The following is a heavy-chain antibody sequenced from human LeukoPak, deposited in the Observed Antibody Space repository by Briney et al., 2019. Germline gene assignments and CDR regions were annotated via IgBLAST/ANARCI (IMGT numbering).Heavy chain of an antibody. CDR2: ISSSISTI. CDR1: GFTFSSYS. V-gene: IGHV3-48*01. D-gene: IGHD6-13*01. J-gene: IGHJ4*02. Sequence: PGGSLRLSCAASGFTFSSYSMNWVRQAPGKGLEWVSYISSSISTIYYADSVKGRFTISRDNAKNSLYLQMNSLRAEDTAVYYCATRRELSSWYRPKGYYFDYWGQGTLVTVSS. CDR3: ATRRELSSWYRPKGYYFDY.